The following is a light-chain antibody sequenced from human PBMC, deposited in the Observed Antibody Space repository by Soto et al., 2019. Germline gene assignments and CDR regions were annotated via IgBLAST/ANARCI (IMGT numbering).Light chain of an antibody. V-gene: IGLV2-8*01. CDR1: SSDIGAYDY. CDR2: EVR. CDR3: SSYAGNNNLGL. Sequence: QSALTQPPSASGSPGQSVTISCTGTSSDIGAYDYVSWYHQYPGKAPRLIIYEVRHRPSGVPDRFSGSKSGNTASLTVSGLQAEDEADYYCSSYAGNNNLGLFGGGTKVTVL. J-gene: IGLJ2*01.